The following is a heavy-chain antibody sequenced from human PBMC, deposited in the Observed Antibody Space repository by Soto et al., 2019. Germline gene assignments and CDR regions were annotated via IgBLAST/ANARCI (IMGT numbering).Heavy chain of an antibody. V-gene: IGHV1-69*11. CDR2: IVPSLDTT. Sequence: QVHLVQSGTEVKKPGSSVKVSCKASGGTFSSSGFSWVRQAPGQGLEWMGMIVPSLDTTNYAQKFQARVTITADEVTSTAYMELRSLRSEDTAVYYCARWPQPKYTADPYAVDVWGQGTRVNVS. J-gene: IGHJ6*02. D-gene: IGHD2-21*02. CDR1: GGTFSSSG. CDR3: ARWPQPKYTADPYAVDV.